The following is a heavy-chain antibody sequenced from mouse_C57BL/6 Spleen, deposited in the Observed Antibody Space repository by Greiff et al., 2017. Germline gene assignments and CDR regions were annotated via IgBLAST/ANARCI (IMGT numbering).Heavy chain of an antibody. CDR2: INPSSGYT. D-gene: IGHD2-5*01. CDR1: GYTFTSYW. V-gene: IGHV1-7*01. J-gene: IGHJ2*01. CDR3: ARSYYSNYEGCDY. Sequence: VQLQQSGAELAKPGASVKLSCKASGYTFTSYWMHWVKQRPGQGLEWIGYINPSSGYTKYNQKFKDKATLTADKSSSTAYMQLSSLTYEDSAVYDCARSYYSNYEGCDYWGQGTTLTVSS.